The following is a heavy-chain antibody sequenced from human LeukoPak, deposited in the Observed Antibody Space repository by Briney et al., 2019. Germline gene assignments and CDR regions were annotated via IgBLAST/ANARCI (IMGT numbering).Heavy chain of an antibody. CDR2: GYYTGST. J-gene: IGHJ3*02. V-gene: IGHV4-59*08. Sequence: SETLSLTCTVSGGSISAYYWSWIRQSPGKGLEWIGFGYYTGSTNYSPSLESRLTISVDTSKNQLSLMLSSVTAADTAVYYCARHIGHGSDGFDIWGQETVVTVSS. CDR1: GGSISAYY. CDR3: ARHIGHGSDGFDI. D-gene: IGHD3-10*01.